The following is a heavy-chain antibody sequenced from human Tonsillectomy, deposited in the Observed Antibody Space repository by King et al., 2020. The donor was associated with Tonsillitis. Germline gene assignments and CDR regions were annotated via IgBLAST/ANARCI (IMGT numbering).Heavy chain of an antibody. CDR3: AVTSGYYHDGMDD. Sequence: VQLQQSGPGLVKPSQTLSLTCAISGDSVSSNSAAWNWIRQSPSRGLEWLGRTYYRSKWYNDYAVAVKSRITINLDTSKSQLSLQLNSVTPEDTAVYYCAVTSGYYHDGMDDWGQGTTVTVSS. D-gene: IGHD2-2*01. V-gene: IGHV6-1*01. J-gene: IGHJ6*02. CDR1: GDSVSSNSAA. CDR2: TYYRSKWYN.